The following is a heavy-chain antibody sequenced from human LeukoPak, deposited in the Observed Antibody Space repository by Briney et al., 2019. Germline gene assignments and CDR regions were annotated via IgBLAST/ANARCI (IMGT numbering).Heavy chain of an antibody. CDR1: GFAFSSYA. J-gene: IGHJ4*02. CDR2: TSGSGGNP. CDR3: GKETGIILVRGAVDY. D-gene: IGHD3-10*01. Sequence: GGSLRLSCAASGFAFSSYAMSWVRQAPGKGLEWVSVTSGSGGNPYYADSVKGRFTVSRDNSKNTVYLHMNSLRAEDTALYYCGKETGIILVRGAVDYWGQGTLVTVSS. V-gene: IGHV3-23*01.